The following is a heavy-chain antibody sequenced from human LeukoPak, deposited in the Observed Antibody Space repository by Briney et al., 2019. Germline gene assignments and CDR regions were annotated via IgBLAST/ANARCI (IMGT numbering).Heavy chain of an antibody. D-gene: IGHD5-18*01. CDR2: IDPTDSET. CDR1: GSTFTSYW. CDR3: ARQTAMGRSGDY. Sequence: GEPLQISCQASGSTFTSYWIGWVRQLPGKGLEWMGIIDPTDSETRYTPSFQGQVTISVDKSLTTADLQWNSLKASDTAMYYCARQTAMGRSGDYWGQGTLVAVSS. V-gene: IGHV5-51*01. J-gene: IGHJ4*02.